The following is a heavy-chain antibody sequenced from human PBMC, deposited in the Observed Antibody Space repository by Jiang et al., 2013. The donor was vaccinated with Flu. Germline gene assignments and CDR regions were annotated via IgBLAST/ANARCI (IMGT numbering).Heavy chain of an antibody. Sequence: GRVQPGESLRLSCTASDFTFGTYTMNWVRQAPGKGLEWVSSISVTSRYIYYADSVTGRFTISRDNAKRSVHLQIDTLWAEDTAIYYCAAERPSKTYVHYYGMEVWGPGTTVTVSS. CDR3: AAERPSKTYVHYYGMEV. D-gene: IGHD3-16*01. CDR1: DFTFGTYT. J-gene: IGHJ6*02. V-gene: IGHV3-21*01. CDR2: ISVTSRYI.